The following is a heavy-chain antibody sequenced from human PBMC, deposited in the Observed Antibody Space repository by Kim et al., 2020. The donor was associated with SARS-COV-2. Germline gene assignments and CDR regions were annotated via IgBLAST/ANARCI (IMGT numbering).Heavy chain of an antibody. V-gene: IGHV4-30-4*01. CDR1: GDSISGGDYF. J-gene: IGHJ4*02. CDR2: IYYSGGT. CDR3: SSLDTRALYFDY. Sequence: SETLSLTCTVSGDSISGGDYFWSWLRQAPGKGLEWIVNIYYSGGTYYNPSLKSRLTITAGDSKNQFSLKLSYVTAADTTAYFCSSLDTRALYFDYCAQ. D-gene: IGHD5-18*01.